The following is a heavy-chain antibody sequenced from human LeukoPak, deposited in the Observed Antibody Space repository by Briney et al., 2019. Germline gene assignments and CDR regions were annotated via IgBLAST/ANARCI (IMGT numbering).Heavy chain of an antibody. Sequence: PSQTLSLTCTVSGGSISSGSYYWSWIRQPAGKGLEWIGRIYTSGSTNYNPSLKSRVTISVDTSKNQFSLKLSSVTAADTAVYYCARMMTFFDPWGQATLVTVSS. CDR1: GGSISSGSYY. V-gene: IGHV4-61*02. CDR2: IYTSGST. CDR3: ARMMTFFDP. J-gene: IGHJ5*02. D-gene: IGHD3-16*01.